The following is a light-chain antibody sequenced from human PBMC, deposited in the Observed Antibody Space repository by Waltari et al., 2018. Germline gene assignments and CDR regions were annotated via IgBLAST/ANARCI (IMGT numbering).Light chain of an antibody. Sequence: EIVLTQSPGTLSLSPGERATLSCRASQSVSSSYLAWYQQKPGQAPRLLIYGAYSRATGIPDRFSGSGSGTDFTLTISRLEPEDFAVYYCQQYGSSPPIYTFGQGTKLEI. J-gene: IGKJ2*01. CDR2: GAY. CDR1: QSVSSSY. V-gene: IGKV3-20*01. CDR3: QQYGSSPPIYT.